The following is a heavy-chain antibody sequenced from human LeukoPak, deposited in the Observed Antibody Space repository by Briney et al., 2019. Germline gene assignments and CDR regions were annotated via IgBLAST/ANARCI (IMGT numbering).Heavy chain of an antibody. Sequence: ASVKVSCKASGYSFNSHYIHWVRQAPGQGLEWMGTINPSGHRTIYAQNFQGRVTMTTDTSTRIVDMELSGLKSEDTAVYYCARDLGDYGGNSGFFDFWGQGILVTVSS. J-gene: IGHJ4*02. CDR3: ARDLGDYGGNSGFFDF. CDR2: INPSGHRT. D-gene: IGHD4-23*01. V-gene: IGHV1-46*02. CDR1: GYSFNSHY.